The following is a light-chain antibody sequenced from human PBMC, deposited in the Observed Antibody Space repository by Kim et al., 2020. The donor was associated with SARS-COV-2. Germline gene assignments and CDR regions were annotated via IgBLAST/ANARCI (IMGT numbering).Light chain of an antibody. J-gene: IGLJ3*02. Sequence: ASVNLTCTLSSGHSSNPIAWHQQQAEKGTRYLMTLNSDGSHSKGDGIPDRCSGSSSGAERYLTISGLQSDDEADYYCQTWGTGIWVFGGGTQLTVL. V-gene: IGLV4-69*01. CDR1: SGHSSNP. CDR2: LNSDGSH. CDR3: QTWGTGIWV.